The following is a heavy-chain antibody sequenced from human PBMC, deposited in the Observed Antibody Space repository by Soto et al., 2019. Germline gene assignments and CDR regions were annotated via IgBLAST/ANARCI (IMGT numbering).Heavy chain of an antibody. D-gene: IGHD2-2*01. CDR3: ARVYCSSTSGYYYYGMDV. CDR1: GYTFTSYA. J-gene: IGHJ6*02. Sequence: ASPRVSSEASGYTFTSYAMHWVRQAPGQRLEWIGWINAGNGNTKYSQKFQGRVTITRDTSASTAYMELSSLRSEDTAVYYCARVYCSSTSGYYYYGMDVWGQGTTLTVSS. CDR2: INAGNGNT. V-gene: IGHV1-3*01.